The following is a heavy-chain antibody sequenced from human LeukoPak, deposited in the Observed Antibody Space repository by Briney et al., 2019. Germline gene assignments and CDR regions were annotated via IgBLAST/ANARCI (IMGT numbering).Heavy chain of an antibody. D-gene: IGHD2-2*01. CDR3: ARSNQLLSRYFQH. CDR1: GFTFSSYG. Sequence: PGGSLRLSCAASGFTFSSYGMHWVRQAPGKGLEWVAVISYDGSNKYYADSVKGRFTISRDNSKNTLYLQMNSLRAEDTAVYYCARSNQLLSRYFQHWGQGTLVTVSS. V-gene: IGHV3-30*03. J-gene: IGHJ1*01. CDR2: ISYDGSNK.